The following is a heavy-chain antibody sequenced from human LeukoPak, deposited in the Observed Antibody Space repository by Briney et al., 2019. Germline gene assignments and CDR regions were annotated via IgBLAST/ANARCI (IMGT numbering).Heavy chain of an antibody. CDR2: IIPILGIA. J-gene: IGHJ4*02. D-gene: IGHD2-2*03. V-gene: IGHV1-69*04. CDR3: ARSGYCSSTSCYEVPSDY. Sequence: ASVKVSCKASGGTFSSYAISWVRQAPGQGIEWMGRIIPILGIANYAQKFQGRVTITADKSTSTAYMELSSLRSEDTAVYYCARSGYCSSTSCYEVPSDYWGQGTLVTVSS. CDR1: GGTFSSYA.